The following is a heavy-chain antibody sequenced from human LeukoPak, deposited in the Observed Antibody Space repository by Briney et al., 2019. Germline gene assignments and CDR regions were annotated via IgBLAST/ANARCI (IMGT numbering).Heavy chain of an antibody. CDR3: VRVNTNMGHYYFDY. Sequence: NPRGSLRLSCAASGFTFSSYSMNWVRQAPGKGLEWVSSITGGHHYIYYSHSLKGRFTISRDDAKNSLWLQINSLSAEDTAVYYCVRVNTNMGHYYFDYWGQGTLVSVSS. V-gene: IGHV3-21*01. CDR1: GFTFSSYS. CDR2: ITGGHHYI. D-gene: IGHD5-18*01. J-gene: IGHJ4*02.